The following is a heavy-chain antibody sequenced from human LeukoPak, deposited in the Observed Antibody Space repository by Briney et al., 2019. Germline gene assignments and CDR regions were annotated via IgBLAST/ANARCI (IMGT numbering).Heavy chain of an antibody. D-gene: IGHD3-10*01. V-gene: IGHV4-59*01. J-gene: IGHJ5*02. Sequence: SETLSLTCTVSGGSITSYYWSWIRQPPGKGLEWIGYIYYSGSTNYNPSLKSRVTISVDTSKNQFSLKLSPVTAADTAVYYCARGGVNYKIAGPWGQGALVTVSS. CDR2: IYYSGST. CDR3: ARGGVNYKIAGP. CDR1: GGSITSYY.